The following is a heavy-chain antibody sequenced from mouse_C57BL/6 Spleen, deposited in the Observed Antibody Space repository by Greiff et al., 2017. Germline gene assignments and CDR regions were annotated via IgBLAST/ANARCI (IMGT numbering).Heavy chain of an antibody. V-gene: IGHV1-82*01. CDR2: LYPGDGAT. Sequence: QVQLQQSGPELVKPGASVKISCKASGYAFSSSWMNWVKQRPGKGLEWIGRLYPGDGATNYTGKFKGKATLTADKSSSTAYMQLSSLTSEDSAVYFGARDGRLRDYYAMDYWGQGTSVTVSS. D-gene: IGHD3-2*02. CDR1: GYAFSSSW. CDR3: ARDGRLRDYYAMDY. J-gene: IGHJ4*01.